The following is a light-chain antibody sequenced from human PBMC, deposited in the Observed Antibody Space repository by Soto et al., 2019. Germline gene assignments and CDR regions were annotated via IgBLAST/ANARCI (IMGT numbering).Light chain of an antibody. CDR3: HQYNDWPRFT. J-gene: IGKJ3*01. Sequence: EIVMTQSPATLSVSPGERATLSCRASQSVSTDLAWYQQKPGQAPRRLIYGASTRATGIPARFSGSGSGTEFTVTINSLQSEDLAVYYCHQYNDWPRFTFGPGTKADIK. V-gene: IGKV3-15*01. CDR1: QSVSTD. CDR2: GAS.